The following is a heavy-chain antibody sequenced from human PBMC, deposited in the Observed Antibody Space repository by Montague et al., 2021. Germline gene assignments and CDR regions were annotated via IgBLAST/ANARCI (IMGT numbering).Heavy chain of an antibody. J-gene: IGHJ6*03. CDR2: VSHGGRT. CDR1: RSLINSDYY. CDR3: ARERDRYYYMDI. V-gene: IGHV4-38-2*02. Sequence: SETLSLTCTVSRSLINSDYYWGWIRQPPGKGLEWMGSVSHGGRTNYNPSLKSRVTISVDTSNNHFSLKLSSVTAADTAMHYCARERDRYYYMDIWGKGTTITVSS.